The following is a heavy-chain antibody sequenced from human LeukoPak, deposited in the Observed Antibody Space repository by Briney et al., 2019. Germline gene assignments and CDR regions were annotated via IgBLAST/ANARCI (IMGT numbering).Heavy chain of an antibody. J-gene: IGHJ4*02. D-gene: IGHD1-1*01. V-gene: IGHV3-21*01. CDR1: AFTFSSYS. CDR2: ISSSGSYI. CDR3: ATSRSGLVLDY. Sequence: GGPLRLSCAASAFTFSSYSMNWVRQAPGKGLEWVSSISSSGSYIYYADSVKGRFTFSRDNAKNSLYLHMYSLRAEDTAVYYCATSRSGLVLDYWGQGTLVTVSS.